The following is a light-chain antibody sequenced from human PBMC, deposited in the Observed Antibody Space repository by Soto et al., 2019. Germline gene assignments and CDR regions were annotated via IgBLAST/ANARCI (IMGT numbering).Light chain of an antibody. CDR1: QEISRW. J-gene: IGKJ4*01. CDR2: AAS. CDR3: QQASSFPLT. V-gene: IGKV1-12*01. Sequence: DIQMTQSPSSVYASVGDRVAITCRASQEISRWLAWYQQKPGKAPKLLIYAASTLQSGVPSRFSGSGGGTEFTLTISSLQPEDFATYYCQQASSFPLTFGGGTKVEIK.